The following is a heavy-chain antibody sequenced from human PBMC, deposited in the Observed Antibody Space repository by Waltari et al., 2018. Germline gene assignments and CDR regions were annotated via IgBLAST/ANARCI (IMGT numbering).Heavy chain of an antibody. CDR2: INPNSGGT. D-gene: IGHD6-19*01. Sequence: VQLVQSGAEVKKPGESLKISCKASGSTFTGYYMHWVRQAPGQGLEWMGWINPNSGGTNYAQKFQGWVTMTRDTSISTAYMELSRLRSDDTAVYYCARGSTSGWYAFDYWGQGTLVTVSS. CDR1: GSTFTGYY. J-gene: IGHJ4*02. CDR3: ARGSTSGWYAFDY. V-gene: IGHV1-2*04.